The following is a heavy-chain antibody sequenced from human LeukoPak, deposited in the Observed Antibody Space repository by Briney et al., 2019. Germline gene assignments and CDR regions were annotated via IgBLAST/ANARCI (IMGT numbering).Heavy chain of an antibody. Sequence: GGPLRLSCAASGFTFSSYSMNWVRQAPGKGLEWVSYISSSSSTIYYADSVKGRFTISRDNAKNTLHLQMISLRAEDTAVYYCARDQGAWGYGYNFDYWGQGTLVTVSS. CDR1: GFTFSSYS. V-gene: IGHV3-48*01. J-gene: IGHJ4*02. D-gene: IGHD3-16*01. CDR3: ARDQGAWGYGYNFDY. CDR2: ISSSSSTI.